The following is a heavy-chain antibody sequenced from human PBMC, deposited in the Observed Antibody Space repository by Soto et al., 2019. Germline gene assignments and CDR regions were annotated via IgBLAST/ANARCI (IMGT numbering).Heavy chain of an antibody. J-gene: IGHJ6*03. CDR3: TRVPLGDFYYHYFMDV. D-gene: IGHD3-16*01. CDR2: IRSKAYGGTT. CDR1: GFTFGDYA. Sequence: GGSLRLSCTASGFTFGDYAMSWFRQAPGKGLEWVGLIRSKAYGGTTEYAASVKGRFTISRDDSKSIAYLQMNSLKTEDTAVYYCTRVPLGDFYYHYFMDVWGKGTTVIVSS. V-gene: IGHV3-49*03.